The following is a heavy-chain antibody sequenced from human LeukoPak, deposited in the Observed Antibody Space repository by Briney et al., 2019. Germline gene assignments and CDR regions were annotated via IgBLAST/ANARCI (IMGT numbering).Heavy chain of an antibody. CDR3: ARDSGSYKCDF. CDR1: EFIFSSYS. Sequence: PGGSLRLSCAASEFIFSSYSMIWVRQAPGKGLEWVSYTSGSSDTIKYADSVEGRFTISRDNAKNSLYLQMNSVRAEDTAVYYCARDSGSYKCDFWGQGILVTVSS. D-gene: IGHD1-26*01. V-gene: IGHV3-48*01. CDR2: TSGSSDTI. J-gene: IGHJ4*02.